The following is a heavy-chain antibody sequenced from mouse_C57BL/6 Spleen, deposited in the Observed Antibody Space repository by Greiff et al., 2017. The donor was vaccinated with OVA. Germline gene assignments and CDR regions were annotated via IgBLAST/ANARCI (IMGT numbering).Heavy chain of an antibody. CDR3: ARRGNWGYFDY. CDR2: ISDGGSYT. J-gene: IGHJ2*01. CDR1: GFTFSSYA. V-gene: IGHV5-4*03. D-gene: IGHD4-1*01. Sequence: EVNVVESGGGLVKPGGSLKLSCAASGFTFSSYAMSWVRQTPEKRLEWVATISDGGSYTYYPDNVKGRFTISRDNAKNNLYLQMSHLKSEDTAMYYCARRGNWGYFDYWGQGTTLTVSS.